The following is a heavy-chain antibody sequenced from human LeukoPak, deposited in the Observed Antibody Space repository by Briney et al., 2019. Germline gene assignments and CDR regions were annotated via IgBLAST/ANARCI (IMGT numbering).Heavy chain of an antibody. CDR3: ARAVHTNDFWSGYSFDY. CDR2: IIPIFGTA. J-gene: IGHJ4*02. CDR1: GGTFSSYA. D-gene: IGHD3-3*01. Sequence: GSSVKVSRKASGGTFSSYAISWVRQAPGQGLEWMGGIIPIFGTANYAQKFQGRVTITADESTSTAYMELSSLRSEDTAVYYCARAVHTNDFWSGYSFDYWGQGTLVTVSS. V-gene: IGHV1-69*01.